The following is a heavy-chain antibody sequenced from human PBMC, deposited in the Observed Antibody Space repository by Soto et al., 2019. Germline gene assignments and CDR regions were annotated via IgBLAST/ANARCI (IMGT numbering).Heavy chain of an antibody. CDR2: INPSGDSR. CDR3: ARSRYTGTYSGRFLDY. Sequence: ASVKVSCKASGFSFSDYFMHWVRQAPGQGLEWMGIINPSGDSRNYAQKFQGRVTITRDTSTSTVYMDLSSLRYEDTAVYYCARSRYTGTYSGRFLDYWGQGSLVTVSS. CDR1: GFSFSDYF. J-gene: IGHJ4*02. D-gene: IGHD1-26*01. V-gene: IGHV1-46*01.